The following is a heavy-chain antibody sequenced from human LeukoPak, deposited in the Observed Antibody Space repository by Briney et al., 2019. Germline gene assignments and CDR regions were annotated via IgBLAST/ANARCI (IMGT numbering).Heavy chain of an antibody. J-gene: IGHJ6*02. CDR3: ARDYYYYGMDV. CDR2: IYYSGST. CDR1: GGSISSYY. V-gene: IGHV4-59*01. Sequence: PSETLSLTCTVSGGSISSYYWSWIRQPPGKGLEWIGYIYYSGSTNYNPSLKSRVTISVDTSKNQFSLKLSSVTAADTAVYYCARDYYYYGMDVWGQGTTVTVSS.